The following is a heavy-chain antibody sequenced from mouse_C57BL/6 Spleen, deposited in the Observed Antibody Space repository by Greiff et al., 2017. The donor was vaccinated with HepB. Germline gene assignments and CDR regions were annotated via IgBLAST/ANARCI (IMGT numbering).Heavy chain of an antibody. CDR2: IYPRSGNT. D-gene: IGHD2-2*01. V-gene: IGHV1-81*01. CDR3: ARSGYDEGFAY. CDR1: GYTFTSYG. J-gene: IGHJ3*01. Sequence: QVQLQQSGAELARPGASVKLSCKASGYTFTSYGISWVKQRTGQGLEWIGEIYPRSGNTYYNEKFKGKATLTADESSSTAYMELRSLTSEDSAVYFCARSGYDEGFAYWGQGTLVTVSA.